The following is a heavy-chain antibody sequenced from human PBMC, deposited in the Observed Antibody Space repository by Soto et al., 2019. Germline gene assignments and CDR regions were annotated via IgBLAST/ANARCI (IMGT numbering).Heavy chain of an antibody. CDR3: AKPLIAAAGPQGAFDI. D-gene: IGHD6-13*01. CDR1: GFTFSSYA. J-gene: IGHJ3*02. V-gene: IGHV3-23*01. Sequence: GGSLRLSCAASGFTFSSYAMSWVRQAPGKGLEWVSAISGSGGSTYYADSVKGRFTISRDNSKNTLYLQMNSLRAEDTAVYYCAKPLIAAAGPQGAFDIWGQGTMVTVSS. CDR2: ISGSGGST.